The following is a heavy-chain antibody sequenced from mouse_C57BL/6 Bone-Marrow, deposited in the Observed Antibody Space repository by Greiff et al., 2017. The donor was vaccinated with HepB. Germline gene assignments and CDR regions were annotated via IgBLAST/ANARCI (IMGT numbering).Heavy chain of an antibody. Sequence: QVQLQQSGAELVRPGASVTLSCKASGYTFTDYEMHWVKQTPVHGLEWIGAIDPETGGTAYNQKFKGKGILTADKSSSTAYMELRSLTSEDSAVYYCTRRAHYYGSRKWGQGTTLTVSS. V-gene: IGHV1-15*01. CDR3: TRRAHYYGSRK. J-gene: IGHJ2*01. D-gene: IGHD1-1*01. CDR1: GYTFTDYE. CDR2: IDPETGGT.